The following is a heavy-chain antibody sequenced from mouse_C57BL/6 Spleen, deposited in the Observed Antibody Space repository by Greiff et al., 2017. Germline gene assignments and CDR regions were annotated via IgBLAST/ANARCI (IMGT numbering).Heavy chain of an antibody. CDR1: GFSLSTFGMG. D-gene: IGHD1-1*01. Sequence: QVTLKVSGPGILQPSQSLSLTCSFSGFSLSTFGMGVGWIRQPSGKGLEWLAHIWWYDDKYYNPALKSRLTISKDTSKNQVFLKIANVDTAYTATYYCARITTVVDWYFDVWGTGTTVTVSS. J-gene: IGHJ1*03. CDR2: IWWYDDK. V-gene: IGHV8-8*01. CDR3: ARITTVVDWYFDV.